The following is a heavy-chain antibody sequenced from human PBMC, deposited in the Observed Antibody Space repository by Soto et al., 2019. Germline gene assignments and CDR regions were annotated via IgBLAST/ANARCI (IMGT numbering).Heavy chain of an antibody. V-gene: IGHV4-4*07. CDR1: GASISSYY. D-gene: IGHD2-2*01. CDR2: IYTSGST. Sequence: ASETLSLTCSVSGASISSYYWSWIRQPPGKGLEWIGRIYTSGSTNYDPSLKSRVTMSVDTSKNQFSLKLSSVTAADTAVYDCARGGATDIVVVPAANLAPFDPWGQGTLVTVSS. CDR3: ARGGATDIVVVPAANLAPFDP. J-gene: IGHJ5*02.